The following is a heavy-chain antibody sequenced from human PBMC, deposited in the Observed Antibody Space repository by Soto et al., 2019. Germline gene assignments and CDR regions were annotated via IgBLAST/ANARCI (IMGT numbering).Heavy chain of an antibody. V-gene: IGHV4-39*01. Sequence: QLQLQESGPGLVKPSETLSLTCTVSGGSISSSSYYWGWIRQPPGKGLEWIGSIYYRGSTYYNPSLKSRVTISVDTSKNRFTLKLSSVTAADTAVYYGARRTPRGGYCSSTSCQAGFGFDPWGQGTLVTVSS. CDR2: IYYRGST. CDR1: GGSISSSSYY. CDR3: ARRTPRGGYCSSTSCQAGFGFDP. J-gene: IGHJ5*02. D-gene: IGHD2-2*01.